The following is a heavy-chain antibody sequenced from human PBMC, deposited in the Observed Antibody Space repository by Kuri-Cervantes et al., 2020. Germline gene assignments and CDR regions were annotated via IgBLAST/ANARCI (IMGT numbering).Heavy chain of an antibody. J-gene: IGHJ1*01. V-gene: IGHV1-46*01. Sequence: ASVKVSCKASGYTFTSYYMHWVRQAPGQGLEWMGIINPSGGSTSYAQKFQGRVTITADESTSTAYMELSSLRSEDTAVYYCARGAAPEYFQHWGQGTLVTVSS. CDR2: INPSGGST. D-gene: IGHD2-15*01. CDR3: ARGAAPEYFQH. CDR1: GYTFTSYY.